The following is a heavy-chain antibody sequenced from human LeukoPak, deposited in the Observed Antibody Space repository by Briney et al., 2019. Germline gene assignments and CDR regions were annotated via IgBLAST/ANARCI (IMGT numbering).Heavy chain of an antibody. D-gene: IGHD3-22*01. Sequence: PGGSLRLSCAASGFTFDDYGMSWVRQAPGKGLEWVSGINWNGGSTGYADSVKGRFTISRDNAKNSLYLQMNSLRAADTALYYCARVDRWGYYDSSGYYYFGYWGQGTLVTVSS. CDR2: INWNGGST. V-gene: IGHV3-20*04. CDR3: ARVDRWGYYDSSGYYYFGY. J-gene: IGHJ4*02. CDR1: GFTFDDYG.